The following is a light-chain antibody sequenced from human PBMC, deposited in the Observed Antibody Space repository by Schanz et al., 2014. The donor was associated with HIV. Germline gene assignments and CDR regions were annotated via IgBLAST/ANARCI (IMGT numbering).Light chain of an antibody. Sequence: DIQMTQSPTSVYASVGDRVTITCRASQGISTWLAWYQQKPGKPPKLLIYAASSLQSGVPSRFSGSGSGTDFTLTISSLQPEDFATYYCLQDYNYRWTFGQGTKVEI. CDR2: AAS. CDR3: LQDYNYRWT. CDR1: QGISTW. J-gene: IGKJ1*01. V-gene: IGKV1-12*01.